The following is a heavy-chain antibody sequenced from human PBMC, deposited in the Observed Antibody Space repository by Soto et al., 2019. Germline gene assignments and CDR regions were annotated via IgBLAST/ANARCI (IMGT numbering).Heavy chain of an antibody. V-gene: IGHV3-11*04. CDR1: GFTFSDYY. CDR3: ARDRDTNIETFYY. Sequence: QVQLVESGGGLVKPGGSLRLSCAASGFTFSDYYMSWIRQAPGKGLEWVSYISSSASTMYYADSVKGRFTISRDNAKKPLYLQMNSLRAEGPAGYYLARDRDTNIETFYYWGQGTLVNVSS. J-gene: IGHJ4*02. CDR2: ISSSASTM. D-gene: IGHD2-15*01.